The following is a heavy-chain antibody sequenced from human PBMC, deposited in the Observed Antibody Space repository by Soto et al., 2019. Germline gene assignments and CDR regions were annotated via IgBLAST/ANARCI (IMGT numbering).Heavy chain of an antibody. CDR3: ARESPSSQWLPTRYFDY. CDR2: ISGGGETI. Sequence: GGSLRLSCAASRFTFSDYSMNWVRQAPGKGLEWVSYISGGGETIYYADSVRGRFTISRDNAKNSLFLQMNSLRDEDTAVYYCARESPSSQWLPTRYFDYWGQGTLVTVSS. D-gene: IGHD6-19*01. J-gene: IGHJ4*02. CDR1: RFTFSDYS. V-gene: IGHV3-48*02.